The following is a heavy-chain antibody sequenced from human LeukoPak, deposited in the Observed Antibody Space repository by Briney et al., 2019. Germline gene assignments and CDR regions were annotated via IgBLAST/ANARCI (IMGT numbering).Heavy chain of an antibody. Sequence: GGSLRLSCAASGCPFDDYATHWVRQAPGKGLEWVSLISGDGGSTYYADSVKGRFTISRDNSKNSLYLQMNSLRTEDTALYYFAKVPGTAMVWPYYFDYWGQGNLVTVSS. D-gene: IGHD5-18*01. V-gene: IGHV3-43*02. CDR2: ISGDGGST. J-gene: IGHJ4*02. CDR3: AKVPGTAMVWPYYFDY. CDR1: GCPFDDYA.